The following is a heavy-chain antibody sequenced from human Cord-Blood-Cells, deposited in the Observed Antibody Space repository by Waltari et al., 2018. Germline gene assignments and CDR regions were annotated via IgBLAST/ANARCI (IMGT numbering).Heavy chain of an antibody. CDR1: GFTFSSYG. CDR2: ISYDGSNK. V-gene: IGHV3-30*18. CDR3: AKDSPSIVGAIGAFDI. Sequence: QVQLVESGGGVVQPGRSLRLSCAASGFTFSSYGMHWVRQASGKGLELVAVISYDGSNKYYADSGKGRFTISRDNSKNTLYLQMNSLRAEDTAVYYCAKDSPSIVGAIGAFDIWGQGTMVTVSS. D-gene: IGHD1-26*01. J-gene: IGHJ3*02.